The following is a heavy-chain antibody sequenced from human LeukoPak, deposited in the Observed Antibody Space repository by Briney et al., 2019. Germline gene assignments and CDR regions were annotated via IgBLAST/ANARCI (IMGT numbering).Heavy chain of an antibody. V-gene: IGHV1-46*01. D-gene: IGHD3-3*01. J-gene: IGHJ6*02. Sequence: ASVKVSCKASGYTFTSYHMHWVRQAPGQGLEWMGIINPSGGSTSYAQKFQGRVTMTRDTSTSTVYMELSSLRSEDTAVYYCARTYTIFGVAPNLYYYYGMDVWGQGTTVTVSS. CDR2: INPSGGST. CDR3: ARTYTIFGVAPNLYYYYGMDV. CDR1: GYTFTSYH.